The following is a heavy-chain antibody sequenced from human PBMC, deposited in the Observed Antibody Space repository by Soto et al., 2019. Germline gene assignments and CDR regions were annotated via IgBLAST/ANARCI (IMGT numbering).Heavy chain of an antibody. CDR3: ARVRGYDFWSGYYTTGYNWFDP. D-gene: IGHD3-3*01. Sequence: SVKVSCKASGGTFSSYTISWVRQAPGQGLEWMGRIIPILGIANYAQKFQGRVTITADKSTSTAYMELSSLRSEDTAVYYCARVRGYDFWSGYYTTGYNWFDPWGQGTLVTVS. CDR1: GGTFSSYT. J-gene: IGHJ5*02. CDR2: IIPILGIA. V-gene: IGHV1-69*02.